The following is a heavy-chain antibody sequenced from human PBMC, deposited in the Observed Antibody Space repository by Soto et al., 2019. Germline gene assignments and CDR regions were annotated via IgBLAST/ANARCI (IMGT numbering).Heavy chain of an antibody. CDR3: ARDKDIVVVPAASMDV. CDR1: RYTFTSYA. CDR2: INAYNGNT. V-gene: IGHV1-3*01. J-gene: IGHJ6*03. D-gene: IGHD2-2*01. Sequence: ASVKVSCKASRYTFTSYAMHWVRQAPGQRLEWMGWINAYNGNTKYAQKLQGRVTMTTDTSTSTAYMELRSLRSDDTAVYYCARDKDIVVVPAASMDVWGKGTTVTV.